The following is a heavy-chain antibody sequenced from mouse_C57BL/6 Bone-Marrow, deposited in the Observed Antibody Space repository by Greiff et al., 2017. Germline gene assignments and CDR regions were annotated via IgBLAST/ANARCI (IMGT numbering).Heavy chain of an antibody. Sequence: QVQLKQSGAELVRPGSSVKLSCKASGYTFTSYWMDWVKQRPGQGLEWIGNIYPSDSETHYNQKFKDKDTLTVDKSSSTAYMQLSSLTSEDSAVYYCARPYDYDSWFAYWGQGTLVTVSA. CDR1: GYTFTSYW. CDR3: ARPYDYDSWFAY. D-gene: IGHD2-4*01. J-gene: IGHJ3*01. V-gene: IGHV1-61*01. CDR2: IYPSDSET.